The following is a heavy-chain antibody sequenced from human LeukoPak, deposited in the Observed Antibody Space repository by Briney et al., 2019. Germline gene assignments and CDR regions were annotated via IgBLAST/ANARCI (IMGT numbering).Heavy chain of an antibody. CDR2: IHYTGST. V-gene: IGHV4-59*01. J-gene: IGHJ3*02. Sequence: PSETLSLTCTVSGGSIRSYHWSWIRQPPGKGQEWIAFIHYTGSTNYSPSLKNRVTMSRDTSKNQFFLKLSSVTAADTAVYYCARVGGSASILSAFDIWGQGTMVTVSS. CDR1: GGSIRSYH. D-gene: IGHD6-6*01. CDR3: ARVGGSASILSAFDI.